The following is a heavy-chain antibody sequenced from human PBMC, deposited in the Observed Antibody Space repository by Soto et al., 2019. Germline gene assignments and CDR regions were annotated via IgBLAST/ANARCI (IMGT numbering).Heavy chain of an antibody. D-gene: IGHD5-18*01. V-gene: IGHV3-23*01. CDR2: ISGSGGST. CDR1: GGSFSGYY. Sequence: VQLQQWGAGLLKPSETLSLTCAVYGGSFSGYYWSWIRQPPGKGLEWVSAISGSGGSTYYADSVKGRFTIPRDNSKNTLYLKRTSQRAEDTAVYYCAVEKQLWSYFDYWGKETLVTVSS. CDR3: AVEKQLWSYFDY. J-gene: IGHJ4*02.